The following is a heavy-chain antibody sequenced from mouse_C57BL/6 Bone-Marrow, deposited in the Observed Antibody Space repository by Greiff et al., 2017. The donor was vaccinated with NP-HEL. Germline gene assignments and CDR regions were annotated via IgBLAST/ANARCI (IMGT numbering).Heavy chain of an antibody. CDR1: GYTFTDYY. CDR3: AIGITTVVATGYFDV. Sequence: VQLQQSGPELVKPGASVKISCKASGYTFTDYYMNWVKQSHGKSLEWIGDINPNNGGTSYNQKFKGKATLTVDKSSSTAYMELRRLTYDDSAVYYCAIGITTVVATGYFDVWGKGTTVTVSS. CDR2: INPNNGGT. J-gene: IGHJ1*03. V-gene: IGHV1-26*01. D-gene: IGHD1-1*01.